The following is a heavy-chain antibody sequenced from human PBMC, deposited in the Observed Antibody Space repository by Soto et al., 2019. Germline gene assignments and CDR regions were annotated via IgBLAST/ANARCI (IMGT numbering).Heavy chain of an antibody. CDR2: IIPILGIA. Sequence: QVQLVQSGAEVKKPGSSVKVSCKASGGTFSSYTISWVRQAPGQGLEWMGRIIPILGIANYAQKFQGRVTITADKATSTAYMELSSLRSEDTAVDYCAMEYCSSTSCYRDYWGQGTRVTVSA. J-gene: IGHJ4*02. D-gene: IGHD2-2*02. V-gene: IGHV1-69*02. CDR3: AMEYCSSTSCYRDY. CDR1: GGTFSSYT.